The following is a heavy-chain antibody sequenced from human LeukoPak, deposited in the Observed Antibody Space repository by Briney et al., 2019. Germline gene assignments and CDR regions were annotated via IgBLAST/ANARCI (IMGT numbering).Heavy chain of an antibody. D-gene: IGHD3-10*01. V-gene: IGHV4-31*03. J-gene: IGHJ4*02. Sequence: SETLSLTCTVSGGSISSGGYYWSWIRQHPGKGLEWIGYIYYRGGSTYYNPSLKSRVTISVDTSKNQFSLKLISVTAADTAVYYCARVQGLSSRPFDYWGQGTLVTVSS. CDR2: IYYRGGST. CDR3: ARVQGLSSRPFDY. CDR1: GGSISSGGYY.